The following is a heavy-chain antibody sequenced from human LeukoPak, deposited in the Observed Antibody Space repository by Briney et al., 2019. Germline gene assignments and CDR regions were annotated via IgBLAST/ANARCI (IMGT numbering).Heavy chain of an antibody. Sequence: PGGSLRLSCAASGFTVSSNYMTWVRQAPGKGLEWVSIIYNGGSTYYADSVKGRFTISRDNSKNTLYLQMNSLRAEDTAVYYCALGVGATYFDYWGQGTLVTV. J-gene: IGHJ4*02. CDR2: IYNGGST. CDR1: GFTVSSNY. V-gene: IGHV3-53*01. CDR3: ALGVGATYFDY. D-gene: IGHD1-26*01.